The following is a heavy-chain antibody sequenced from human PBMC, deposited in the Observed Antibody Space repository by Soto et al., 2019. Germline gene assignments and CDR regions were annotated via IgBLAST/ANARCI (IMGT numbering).Heavy chain of an antibody. CDR1: GYTFTSYG. J-gene: IGHJ4*02. CDR3: ARLEDYYDSSGYYGY. D-gene: IGHD3-22*01. CDR2: ISAYNGNT. Sequence: ASVKVSCKASGYTFTSYGISWVRQAPGQGLEWMGWISAYNGNTNYAQKLQGRVTMTTDTSTSTAYMELRSLRSDDTAVYYCARLEDYYDSSGYYGYWGQGTLVTVSS. V-gene: IGHV1-18*04.